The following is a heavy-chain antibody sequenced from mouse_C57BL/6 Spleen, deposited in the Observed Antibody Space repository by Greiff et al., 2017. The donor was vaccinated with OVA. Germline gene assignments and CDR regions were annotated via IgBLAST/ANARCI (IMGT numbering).Heavy chain of an antibody. Sequence: VQLQQSGPELVKPGASVKISCKASGYTFTDYYMNWVKQSHGKSLEWIGDINPNNGGTSYNQKFKGKATLTVDKSSSTAYMELRRLTSEDSAVYYCARGGDYSFAYWGQGTLVTVSA. CDR1: GYTFTDYY. V-gene: IGHV1-26*01. J-gene: IGHJ3*01. CDR2: INPNNGGT. CDR3: ARGGDYSFAY. D-gene: IGHD1-1*01.